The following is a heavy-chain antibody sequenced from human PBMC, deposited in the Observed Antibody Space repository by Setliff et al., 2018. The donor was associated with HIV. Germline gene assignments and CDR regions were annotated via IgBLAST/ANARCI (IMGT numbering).Heavy chain of an antibody. Sequence: PSETLSLTCAVSGASVSDTIWWSWVRQSPGKGLEWIGEMFHSGTTHYNPSLKSRVTLSLDKSRNQISLKLTSVTAADTAVYYCARTSEYDFGLTKYLDYWGQGTLVTVSS. CDR1: GASVSDTIW. J-gene: IGHJ4*02. V-gene: IGHV4-4*02. CDR3: ARTSEYDFGLTKYLDY. D-gene: IGHD3-3*01. CDR2: MFHSGTT.